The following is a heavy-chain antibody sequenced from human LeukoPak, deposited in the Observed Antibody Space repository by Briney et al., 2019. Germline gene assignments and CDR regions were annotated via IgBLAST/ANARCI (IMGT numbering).Heavy chain of an antibody. Sequence: GRSLRLSCAASGFTFDDYAMHWVRQAPGKGLEWVSGISWNSDSIGYADSLKGRFTVSRDDAKNSLYLQMNSLRPEDTALYYFAKGEIRDFGFVNRTNGFDPGAREPWSPSPQ. CDR3: AKGEIRDFGFVNRTNGFDP. J-gene: IGHJ5*02. V-gene: IGHV3-9*01. CDR2: ISWNSDSI. CDR1: GFTFDDYA. D-gene: IGHD2/OR15-2a*01.